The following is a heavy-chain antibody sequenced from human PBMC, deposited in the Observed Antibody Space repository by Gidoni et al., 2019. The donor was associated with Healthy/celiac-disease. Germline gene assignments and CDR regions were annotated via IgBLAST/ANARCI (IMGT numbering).Heavy chain of an antibody. V-gene: IGHV3-30*18. D-gene: IGHD3-10*01. CDR1: GFTFRSYG. CDR2: ISYDGSNK. Sequence: QVQLVESGGGVVQPGRSLRLSCAASGFTFRSYGLHWVRQAPGKGLEWVAVISYDGSNKYYADSVKGRFTISRDNSKNTLYLQMNSLRAEDTAVYYCAKDLHYYGSGSPLYYYGMDVWGQGTTVTVSS. CDR3: AKDLHYYGSGSPLYYYGMDV. J-gene: IGHJ6*02.